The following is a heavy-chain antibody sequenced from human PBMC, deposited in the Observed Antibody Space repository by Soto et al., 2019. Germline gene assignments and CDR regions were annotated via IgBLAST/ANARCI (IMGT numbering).Heavy chain of an antibody. V-gene: IGHV1-69*01. D-gene: IGHD5-12*01. CDR1: GGSVSDFV. Sequence: VQLVQSGAEVKKAGSSVKVSCKASGGSVSDFVISWVRQAPGQGLEWMGGIIPNFGTTNYAQKFQGKVTITADETTRTAYLELSGLTSEDTSVYYCARDVAGEATIRYWGQGTLVTVSS. CDR2: IIPNFGTT. J-gene: IGHJ4*02. CDR3: ARDVAGEATIRY.